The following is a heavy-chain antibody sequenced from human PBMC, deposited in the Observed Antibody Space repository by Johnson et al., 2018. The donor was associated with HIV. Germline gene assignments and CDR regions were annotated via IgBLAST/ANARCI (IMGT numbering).Heavy chain of an antibody. CDR2: IWYDGSNK. V-gene: IGHV3-30*04. J-gene: IGHJ3*02. Sequence: QVQLVESGGGVVQPGRSLRLSCAASRFTFSSYAMHWVRQAPGKGLEWVAVIWYDGSNKYYADSVKGRFTISRDNSKNTLYLQMNSLRAEDTAVYFCATSTPSDAFDIWGQGTMVTVSS. D-gene: IGHD4-23*01. CDR1: RFTFSSYA. CDR3: ATSTPSDAFDI.